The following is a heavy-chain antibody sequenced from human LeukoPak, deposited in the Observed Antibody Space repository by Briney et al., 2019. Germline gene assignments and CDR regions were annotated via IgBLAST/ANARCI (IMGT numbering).Heavy chain of an antibody. CDR2: ISSSSSSI. Sequence: GGSLRLSCAASGFTFSSYSMNWVRQAPGKGLEWVSSISSSSSSIYYADSVKGRFTISRDNAKNSLYLQMNSLRAEDTAVYYCARASGDIVEAATMGSYWGQGTLVTVSS. D-gene: IGHD2-15*01. V-gene: IGHV3-21*01. J-gene: IGHJ4*02. CDR1: GFTFSSYS. CDR3: ARASGDIVEAATMGSY.